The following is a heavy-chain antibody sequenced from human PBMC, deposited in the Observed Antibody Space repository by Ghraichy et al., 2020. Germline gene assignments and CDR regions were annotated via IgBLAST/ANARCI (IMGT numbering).Heavy chain of an antibody. CDR1: GFTFSSYS. CDR3: ARTQQPLQLNYYGMDV. Sequence: SCAASGFTFSSYSMNWVRQAPGKGLEWVSYISSSSSTIYYADSVKGRFTISRDNAKNSLYLQMNSLRAEDTAVYYCARTQQPLQLNYYGMDVWGQGTTVTVSS. CDR2: ISSSSSTI. J-gene: IGHJ6*02. D-gene: IGHD1-1*01. V-gene: IGHV3-48*01.